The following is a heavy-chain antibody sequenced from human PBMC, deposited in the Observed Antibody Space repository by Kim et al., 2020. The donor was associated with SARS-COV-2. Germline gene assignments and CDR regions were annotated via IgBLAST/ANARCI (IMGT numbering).Heavy chain of an antibody. Sequence: YASSVKGRYTVSRDNAKNTKYLQMDRVRVEDTALYYCAKDHESSGWPTFDYWGQGVLVTVSS. J-gene: IGHJ4*02. V-gene: IGHV3-23*01. D-gene: IGHD3-22*01. CDR3: AKDHESSGWPTFDY.